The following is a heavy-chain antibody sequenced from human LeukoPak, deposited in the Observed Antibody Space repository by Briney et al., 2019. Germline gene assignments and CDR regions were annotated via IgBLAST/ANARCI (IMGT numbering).Heavy chain of an antibody. V-gene: IGHV3-23*01. D-gene: IGHD3-3*01. CDR3: AKDRGILRFLEWPVEGWFDP. CDR2: ISGSGGST. CDR1: GFTFSSYA. Sequence: PGGFLRLSCAASGFTFSSYAMSWVRQAPGKGLEWVSAISGSGGSTYYADSVKGRFTISRDNSENTLYLQMNSLRAEDTAVYYCAKDRGILRFLEWPVEGWFDPWGQGTLVTVSS. J-gene: IGHJ5*02.